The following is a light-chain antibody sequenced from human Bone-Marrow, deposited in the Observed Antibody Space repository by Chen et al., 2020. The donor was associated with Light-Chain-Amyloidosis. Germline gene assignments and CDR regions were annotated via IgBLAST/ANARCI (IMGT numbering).Light chain of an antibody. V-gene: IGLV6-57*01. CDR1: SGSIATNY. Sequence: NLMLTQPHSVSESPGKTVIISCTRRSGSIATNYVQWYPQRPGSSHTTVIYEDDQRPSGVPDRFSGSIDRSSNSASLTISGLKTEDEADYYCQSYQGSSQGVFGGGTKLTVL. CDR3: QSYQGSSQGV. J-gene: IGLJ3*02. CDR2: EDD.